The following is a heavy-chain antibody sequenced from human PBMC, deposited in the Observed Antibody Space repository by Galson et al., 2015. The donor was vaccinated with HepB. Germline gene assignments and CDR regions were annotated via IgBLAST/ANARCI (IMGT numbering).Heavy chain of an antibody. Sequence: SLRLSCAASGFTFRSYAMHWVRQAPGKGLEWVSAIDAGGGNTYYADSVKGRFTISRDNAKNSVYLQLNSLRVEDSAVYYCAKGASWDHSHYALDVWGQGTTVTVSS. J-gene: IGHJ6*02. CDR1: GFTFRSYA. D-gene: IGHD1-26*01. V-gene: IGHV3-23*01. CDR3: AKGASWDHSHYALDV. CDR2: IDAGGGNT.